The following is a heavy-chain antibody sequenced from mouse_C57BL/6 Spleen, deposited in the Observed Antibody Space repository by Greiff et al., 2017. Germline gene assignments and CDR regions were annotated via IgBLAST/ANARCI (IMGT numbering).Heavy chain of an antibody. CDR3: ARRARVVAPGYFDV. J-gene: IGHJ1*03. D-gene: IGHD1-1*01. V-gene: IGHV1-72*01. CDR2: IDPNSGGT. CDR1: GYTFTSYW. Sequence: QVQLQQPGAELVKPGASVTLSCKASGYTFTSYWMHWVKQRPGRGLEWIGRIDPNSGGTKYNEKFKSKATLTVDKPSSTAYMQLSSLTSEDSAVYYCARRARVVAPGYFDVWGTGTTVTVSS.